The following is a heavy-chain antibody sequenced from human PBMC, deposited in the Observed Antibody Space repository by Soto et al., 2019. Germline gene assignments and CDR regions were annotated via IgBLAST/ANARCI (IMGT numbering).Heavy chain of an antibody. CDR3: ARDYGDYDFLDY. Sequence: QVQLVESGGGVVRPGRSLRLSCAASGFTFSRYAIHWVRQAPGKWLEWVAVISYDGSDKYYADSVKGRFTISRDNSKNTLYLQMNSLRGDDTAVYYCARDYGDYDFLDYWGQGTLVTVSS. CDR2: ISYDGSDK. J-gene: IGHJ4*02. CDR1: GFTFSRYA. V-gene: IGHV3-30*14. D-gene: IGHD4-17*01.